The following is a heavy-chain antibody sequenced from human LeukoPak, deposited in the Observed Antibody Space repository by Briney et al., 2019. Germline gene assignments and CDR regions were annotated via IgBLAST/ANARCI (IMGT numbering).Heavy chain of an antibody. D-gene: IGHD3-22*01. V-gene: IGHV1-2*02. CDR2: INPNSGGT. Sequence: ASVKVSCKXSGYTFTGYYMHWVRQAPGQGLEWMGWINPNSGGTNYAQKFQGRVTMTRDTSISTAYMELSRLRSDDTAVYYCARSDSSGFKNDYWGQGTLVTVSS. J-gene: IGHJ4*02. CDR1: GYTFTGYY. CDR3: ARSDSSGFKNDY.